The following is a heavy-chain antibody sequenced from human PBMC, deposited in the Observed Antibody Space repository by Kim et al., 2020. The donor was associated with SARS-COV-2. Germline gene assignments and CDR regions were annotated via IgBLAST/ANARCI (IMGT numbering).Heavy chain of an antibody. CDR1: GFTFSSYE. D-gene: IGHD3-3*01. CDR2: ISSSGSTI. CDR3: VIGPFGVVIDY. J-gene: IGHJ4*02. V-gene: IGHV3-48*03. Sequence: GGSLRLSCAASGFTFSSYEMNWVRQAPGKGLEWVSYISSSGSTIYYADSVKGRFTISRDNAKNSLYLQMNSLRAEDTAVYYCVIGPFGVVIDYWGQGTLVTVSS.